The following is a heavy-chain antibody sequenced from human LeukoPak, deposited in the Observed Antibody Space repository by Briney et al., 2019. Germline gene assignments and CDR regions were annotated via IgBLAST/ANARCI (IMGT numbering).Heavy chain of an antibody. Sequence: PSEPLSLTCAVYGGSFSGYYWSWIRQPPGKGLEWIGEINHSGSTNYNPSLKSRVTISVDTSKNQFSLKLSSVTAADTAVYYCARGPANYDTNAFDIWGQGTMVTVSS. D-gene: IGHD3-9*01. J-gene: IGHJ3*02. CDR2: INHSGST. V-gene: IGHV4-34*01. CDR1: GGSFSGYY. CDR3: ARGPANYDTNAFDI.